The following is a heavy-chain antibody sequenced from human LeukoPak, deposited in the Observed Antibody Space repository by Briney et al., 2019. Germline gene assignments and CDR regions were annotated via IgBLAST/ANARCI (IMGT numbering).Heavy chain of an antibody. J-gene: IGHJ6*03. D-gene: IGHD5-12*01. Sequence: PSETLSLTCTVSGGSISSYYWSWIRQPPGKGLERIGYIYYSGSTNYNPSLKSRVTISVDTSKNQVSLKLRSVTAADTAVYYCARTTEGYAGGPGYSYYYYMDVWGKGTTVTISS. CDR3: ARTTEGYAGGPGYSYYYYMDV. CDR1: GGSISSYY. V-gene: IGHV4-59*01. CDR2: IYYSGST.